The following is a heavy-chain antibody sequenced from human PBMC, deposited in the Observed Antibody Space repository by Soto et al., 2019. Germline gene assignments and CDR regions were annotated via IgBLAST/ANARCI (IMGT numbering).Heavy chain of an antibody. J-gene: IGHJ4*02. CDR1: GGSISSYY. V-gene: IGHV4-59*08. CDR3: ARAVKGLGYYFDY. Sequence: PSETLSLTCTVSGGSISSYYWSWIRQPPGKGLEWIGYIYYSGSTYYNPSLKSRVTISVDTSKNQFSLKLSSVTAADTAVYYCARAVKGLGYYFDYWGQGTLVTVSS. CDR2: IYYSGST. D-gene: IGHD4-4*01.